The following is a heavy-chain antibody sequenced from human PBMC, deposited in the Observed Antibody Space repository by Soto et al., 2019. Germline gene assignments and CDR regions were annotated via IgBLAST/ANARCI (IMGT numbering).Heavy chain of an antibody. V-gene: IGHV4-39*01. Sequence: SETLSLTCTVSGGSISSSSYYWGWIRQPPGKGLEWIGSIYYSGSTYYNPSLKSRVTISVDTSKNQFSLKLSSVTAADTAVYYCARSSPHSGYYAPCDYWGQGTLVTVSS. CDR3: ARSSPHSGYYAPCDY. J-gene: IGHJ4*02. CDR1: GGSISSSSYY. CDR2: IYYSGST. D-gene: IGHD3-22*01.